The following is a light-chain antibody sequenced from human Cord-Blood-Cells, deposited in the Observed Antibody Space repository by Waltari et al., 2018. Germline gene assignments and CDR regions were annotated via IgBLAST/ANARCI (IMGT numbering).Light chain of an antibody. CDR2: GAS. V-gene: IGKV3-20*01. CDR1: QSVSSSY. J-gene: IGKJ4*01. Sequence: EIVLTQSPGTLSLSPGERATLSCRASQSVSSSYLAWYQQKPGQAPRLRIYGASSRATGIPDRFSGSGSGTDFTLTISRLEPEDFAVYYCQQYGSSPRTFGGGTKVEIK. CDR3: QQYGSSPRT.